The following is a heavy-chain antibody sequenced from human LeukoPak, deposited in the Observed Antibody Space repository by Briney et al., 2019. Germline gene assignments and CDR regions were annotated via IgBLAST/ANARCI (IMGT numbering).Heavy chain of an antibody. CDR3: VRGWEMATIGYDY. Sequence: GGSLRLSCAASGFTFSSYWMHWVRQAPGKGLVWVSRIDIDGSRATYADSVKGRFTISGDNAKNTLYLHMNSLRAEDTAVYYCVRGWEMATIGYDYWGQGTLVTVSS. CDR1: GFTFSSYW. CDR2: IDIDGSRA. V-gene: IGHV3-74*01. D-gene: IGHD5-24*01. J-gene: IGHJ4*02.